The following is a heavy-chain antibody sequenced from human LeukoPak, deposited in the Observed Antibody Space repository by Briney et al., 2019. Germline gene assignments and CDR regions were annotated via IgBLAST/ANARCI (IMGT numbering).Heavy chain of an antibody. CDR2: IYYGGST. Sequence: SETLSLTCTVSGGSISSYYWSWIRQPPGKGLEWIGYIYYGGSTNYNPSLKSRVTVSVDTSKNQFSLKLSSVTAADTAVYYCARLYDSSGYYTPYYYYGMDVWGQGTTVTVSS. CDR3: ARLYDSSGYYTPYYYYGMDV. CDR1: GGSISSYY. D-gene: IGHD3-22*01. V-gene: IGHV4-59*01. J-gene: IGHJ6*02.